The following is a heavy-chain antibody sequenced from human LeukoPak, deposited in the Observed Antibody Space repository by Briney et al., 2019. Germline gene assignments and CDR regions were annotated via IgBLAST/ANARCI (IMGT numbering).Heavy chain of an antibody. CDR2: IYYSGST. D-gene: IGHD6-19*01. CDR1: GGSISSSSYY. Sequence: SETLSLTCTVSGGSISSSSYYWGWIRQPPGKGLEWIGSIYYSGSTYYNPSLKCRVTISVDTSKNQFSLKLSSVTAADTAVYYCARGIAKAGTFFDYWGQGTLVTVSS. V-gene: IGHV4-39*01. J-gene: IGHJ4*02. CDR3: ARGIAKAGTFFDY.